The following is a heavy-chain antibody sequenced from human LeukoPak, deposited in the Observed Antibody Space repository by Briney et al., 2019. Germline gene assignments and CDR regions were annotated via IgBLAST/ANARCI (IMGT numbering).Heavy chain of an antibody. Sequence: SETLSLSCTVSGYSINSNNYYWGRVPPPPGKGLLWSGSISFTGSTYSNPSLKSRGTLSVDTSKNHFSLKLSSVTAADTAVYYCARHTYGSGTYYNAWGQGTLVTVSS. CDR1: GYSINSNNYY. D-gene: IGHD3-10*01. CDR3: ARHTYGSGTYYNA. J-gene: IGHJ5*02. V-gene: IGHV4-39*01. CDR2: ISFTGST.